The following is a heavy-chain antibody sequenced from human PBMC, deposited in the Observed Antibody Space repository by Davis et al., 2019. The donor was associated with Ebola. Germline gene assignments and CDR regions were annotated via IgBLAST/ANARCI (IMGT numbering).Heavy chain of an antibody. CDR1: GFTFSSYA. Sequence: GGSLRLSCAASGFTFSSYAMSWVRQAPGKGLEWVSVIYSGGSTYYADSVKGRFTISRHNSKNTLYLQMNSLRAEDTAVYYCARVSGSQSAFDIWGQGTMVTVSS. CDR2: IYSGGST. J-gene: IGHJ3*02. CDR3: ARVSGSQSAFDI. D-gene: IGHD1-26*01. V-gene: IGHV3-53*04.